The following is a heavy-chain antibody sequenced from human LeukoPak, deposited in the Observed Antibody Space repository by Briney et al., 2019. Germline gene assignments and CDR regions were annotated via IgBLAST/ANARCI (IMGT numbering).Heavy chain of an antibody. CDR2: ISPSGAST. Sequence: ASVKVSCKASGSTFNRVDINWVRQAPGQGLEWMGIISPSGASTTYAQNFQGRVTMTRDMSTSTVYMELSSLKSEDTAVYYCARGSSRSPRDAFDIWGQGTMVTVSS. CDR1: GSTFNRVD. J-gene: IGHJ3*02. CDR3: ARGSSRSPRDAFDI. V-gene: IGHV1-46*02.